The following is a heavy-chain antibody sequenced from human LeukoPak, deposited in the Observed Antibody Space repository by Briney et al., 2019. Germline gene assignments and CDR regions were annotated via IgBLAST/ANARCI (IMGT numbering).Heavy chain of an antibody. CDR3: ARAAMVRGVSRCFDP. J-gene: IGHJ5*02. V-gene: IGHV3-21*01. CDR1: GFTFSSYS. CDR2: ISSSSSYI. Sequence: KPGGSLRLSCAASGFTFSSYSMNWVRQAPGKGLEWVSSISSSSSYIYYADSVKGRFTISRDNAKNSLYLQMNSLRAEDTAVYYCARAAMVRGVSRCFDPWGQGTLVTVSS. D-gene: IGHD3-10*01.